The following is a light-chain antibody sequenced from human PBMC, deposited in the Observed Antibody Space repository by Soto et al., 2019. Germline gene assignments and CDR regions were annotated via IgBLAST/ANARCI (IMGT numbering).Light chain of an antibody. CDR3: QQYNNWPRT. J-gene: IGKJ1*01. CDR1: RSVSSN. CDR2: DSS. V-gene: IGKV3-15*01. Sequence: EIVMTQSPATLSVSPGERATLSCRASRSVSSNLAWYQQKPGQAPRLLIYDSSTRATGIPARFSGSGSGTDFTLTISSLQSEDFAVYYCQQYNNWPRTFGQGTKVEIK.